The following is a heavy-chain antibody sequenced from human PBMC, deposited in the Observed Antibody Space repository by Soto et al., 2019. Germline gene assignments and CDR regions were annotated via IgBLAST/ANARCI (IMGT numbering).Heavy chain of an antibody. Sequence: GGSLRLSCAASGFTFSDYYMSWIRQAPGKGLEWVSYISSSGSTIYYADSVKGRFTISRDNAKNSLYLQMNSLRAEDTAVYYCARSKYYYDSSGYDAFDIWGQWTMVTVSS. CDR2: ISSSGSTI. CDR3: ARSKYYYDSSGYDAFDI. D-gene: IGHD3-22*01. CDR1: GFTFSDYY. J-gene: IGHJ3*02. V-gene: IGHV3-11*01.